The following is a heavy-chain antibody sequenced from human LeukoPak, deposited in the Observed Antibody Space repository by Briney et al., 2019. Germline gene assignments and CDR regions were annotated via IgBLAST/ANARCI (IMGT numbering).Heavy chain of an antibody. Sequence: GASVTVSCKASGGTFSSYAISWVRQAPGQGLEWMGGIIPIFGTANYAQKSQGRVTITADESTSTAYMELSSLRSEDTAVYYCARDSYGYLVGGFDYWGQGTLVTVSS. J-gene: IGHJ4*02. CDR2: IIPIFGTA. CDR3: ARDSYGYLVGGFDY. D-gene: IGHD5-18*01. CDR1: GGTFSSYA. V-gene: IGHV1-69*13.